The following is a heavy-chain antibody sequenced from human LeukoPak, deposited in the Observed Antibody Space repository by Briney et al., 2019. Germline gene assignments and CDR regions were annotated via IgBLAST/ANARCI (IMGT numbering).Heavy chain of an antibody. CDR1: DDSITTYY. V-gene: IGHV4-59*08. CDR3: ASLSGGVGARRLDY. CDR2: IFHSGIT. J-gene: IGHJ4*02. Sequence: SETLSLTCTVSDDSITTYYWNWIRQPPGKGLEWIGWIFHSGITNYNPSFKSRVTISLDASRNQFSLKLISVTAADTGVYFCASLSGGVGARRLDYWGQGALVTVSS. D-gene: IGHD1-26*01.